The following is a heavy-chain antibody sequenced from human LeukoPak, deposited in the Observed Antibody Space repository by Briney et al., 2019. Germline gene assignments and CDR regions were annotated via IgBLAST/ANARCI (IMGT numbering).Heavy chain of an antibody. Sequence: GGSLRLSCAASGFIVSSNYMSWVRQAPGKGLEWVSVIYSGGSTYYADSVKGRFTISRDNSKNTLYLQMNSLRAEDTAVYYCARDQSYGYFWYFDLWGRGTLVTASS. D-gene: IGHD5-18*01. CDR1: GFIVSSNY. J-gene: IGHJ2*01. CDR2: IYSGGST. CDR3: ARDQSYGYFWYFDL. V-gene: IGHV3-53*01.